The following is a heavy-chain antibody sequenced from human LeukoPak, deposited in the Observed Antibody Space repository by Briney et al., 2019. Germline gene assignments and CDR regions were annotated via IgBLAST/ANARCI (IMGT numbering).Heavy chain of an antibody. V-gene: IGHV1-2*04. CDR2: INPNSGGT. Sequence: ASVKVSCKASGYTFTGYYMHWVRQAPGQGLEWMGWINPNSGGTNYAQKFQGWVTMTRDTSISTAYMELSRLRSDDTAVYYCARDGYCSSSSCSEVPKIWGQGTLVTVSS. D-gene: IGHD2-2*03. J-gene: IGHJ4*02. CDR1: GYTFTGYY. CDR3: ARDGYCSSSSCSEVPKI.